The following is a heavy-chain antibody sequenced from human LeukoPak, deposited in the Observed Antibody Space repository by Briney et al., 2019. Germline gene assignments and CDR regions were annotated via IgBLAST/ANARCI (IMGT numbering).Heavy chain of an antibody. CDR3: AKSPGLQTFDY. D-gene: IGHD2-15*01. V-gene: IGHV3-23*01. Sequence: PGGSLRLSCAASGFTFSSYAMHWVRQAPGKGLEWVSAISGSGGSTYYTDSVKGRFTISRDNSKNKVYLQMNSLRAEDTAVYYCAKSPGLQTFDYWGQGTLVTVSS. CDR2: ISGSGGST. CDR1: GFTFSSYA. J-gene: IGHJ4*02.